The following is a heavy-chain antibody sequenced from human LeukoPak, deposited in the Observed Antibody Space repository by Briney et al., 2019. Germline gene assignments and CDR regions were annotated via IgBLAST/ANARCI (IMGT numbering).Heavy chain of an antibody. CDR3: ARDYVYDFWSGYYTNFDY. CDR1: GYTFTSYD. J-gene: IGHJ4*02. V-gene: IGHV1-8*02. Sequence: ASVKVSCKASGYTFTSYDINWVRQATGQGLEWMGWMNPNSGNTAYAQKFQGRVTMTRDTSISTAYMELSRLRSDDTAVYYCARDYVYDFWSGYYTNFDYWGQGTLVTVSS. D-gene: IGHD3-3*01. CDR2: MNPNSGNT.